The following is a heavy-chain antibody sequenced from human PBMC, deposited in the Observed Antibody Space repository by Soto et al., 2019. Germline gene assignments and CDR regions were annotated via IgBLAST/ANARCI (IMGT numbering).Heavy chain of an antibody. J-gene: IGHJ4*02. CDR3: VIQPGGVATPGADY. D-gene: IGHD2-15*01. V-gene: IGHV1-8*01. CDR2: MNPYSGDT. CDR1: GYPFDSFD. Sequence: QVQLVQSGAEVKKPGASVKDSCEASGYPFDSFDINWVRQAAGQGREWMGWMNPYSGDTAVAQRGQDRVIVPRPTSTSTAYMELSRLTPDDSAVYFCVIQPGGVATPGADYWGQGTLVTASS.